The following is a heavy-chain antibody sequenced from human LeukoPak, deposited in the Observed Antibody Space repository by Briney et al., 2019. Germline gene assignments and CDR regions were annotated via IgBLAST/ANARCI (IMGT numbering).Heavy chain of an antibody. J-gene: IGHJ3*02. CDR3: ASTRDGYNFDAFDI. Sequence: ASVKVSCKASGYTFTSYAMNWVRQAPGQGLEWMGWINTNTGNPTYAQGFTGRFVFSLDTSVSTAYLQISSLKAEDTAVYYCASTRDGYNFDAFDIWGQGTMVTVSS. CDR2: INTNTGNP. D-gene: IGHD5-24*01. V-gene: IGHV7-4-1*02. CDR1: GYTFTSYA.